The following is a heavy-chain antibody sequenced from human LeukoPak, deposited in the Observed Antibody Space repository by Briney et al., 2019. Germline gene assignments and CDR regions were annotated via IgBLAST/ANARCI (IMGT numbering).Heavy chain of an antibody. Sequence: ASVEVSCKASGYTFTRYYMHWVRQAPGQGLEWMGWINPNSGGTNYAQKFQGRVTMTRDTSISTAYMELSRLRSDDTAVYYCARAWGYDSYYYYYMDVWGKGTTVTVSS. V-gene: IGHV1-2*02. J-gene: IGHJ6*03. D-gene: IGHD5-12*01. CDR1: GYTFTRYY. CDR2: INPNSGGT. CDR3: ARAWGYDSYYYYYMDV.